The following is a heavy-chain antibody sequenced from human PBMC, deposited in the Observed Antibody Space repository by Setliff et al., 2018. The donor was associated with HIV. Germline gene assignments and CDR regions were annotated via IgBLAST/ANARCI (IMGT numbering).Heavy chain of an antibody. CDR2: VYYSGGT. Sequence: ETLSLTCSVSGGSISSYYWRWIRPPPGKGLEWIGCVYYSGGTNYNPSLRSRVTISVDTSKNHFSLKLSSVTAADTAVYYCARHIAGYSAYDLGLFDPWGQGTLVTVSS. J-gene: IGHJ5*02. D-gene: IGHD5-12*01. CDR1: GGSISSYY. V-gene: IGHV4-59*08. CDR3: ARHIAGYSAYDLGLFDP.